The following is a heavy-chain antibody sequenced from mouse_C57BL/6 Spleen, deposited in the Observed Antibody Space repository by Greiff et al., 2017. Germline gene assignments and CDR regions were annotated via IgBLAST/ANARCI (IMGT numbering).Heavy chain of an antibody. D-gene: IGHD4-1*01. CDR3: ARRTGTYYFDY. V-gene: IGHV5-17*01. J-gene: IGHJ2*01. CDR1: GFTFSDYG. Sequence: EVKLVESGGGLVKPGGSLKLSCAASGFTFSDYGMHRVRQAPEKGLEWVAYISSGSSTIYYADSVKGRFTISRDNAKNTLFLQMTSLRSEDTAMYYCARRTGTYYFDYWGQGTTLTVSS. CDR2: ISSGSSTI.